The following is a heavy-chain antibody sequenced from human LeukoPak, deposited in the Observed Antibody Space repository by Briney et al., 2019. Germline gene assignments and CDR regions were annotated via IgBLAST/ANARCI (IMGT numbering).Heavy chain of an antibody. J-gene: IGHJ4*02. CDR2: IKKDGSEQ. CDR1: GFSFSDHW. D-gene: IGHD5-24*01. Sequence: GGSLRLSCVASGFSFSDHWMNWFRQAPGKGLEWVATIKKDGSEQYYVDSMKGRLTISRDNAKNSVYLQIHNLRAEDTAVYYCARDLGWLQSDYWGQGTLVTVSS. V-gene: IGHV3-7*01. CDR3: ARDLGWLQSDY.